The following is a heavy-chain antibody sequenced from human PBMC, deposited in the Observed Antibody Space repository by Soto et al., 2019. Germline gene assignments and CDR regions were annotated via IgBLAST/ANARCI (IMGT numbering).Heavy chain of an antibody. J-gene: IGHJ2*01. CDR3: ARDSLSGGIGPSWYFNL. CDR2: ISAYNGNT. Sequence: ASVKVSCKASGYTFTSYGISWVRQAPGQGLEWMGWISAYNGNTNYAQKLQGRVTMTTDTSTSTAYMELRSLRSDDTAVYYCARDSLSGGIGPSWYFNLWGRGTLVTSSS. V-gene: IGHV1-18*01. CDR1: GYTFTSYG. D-gene: IGHD1-26*01.